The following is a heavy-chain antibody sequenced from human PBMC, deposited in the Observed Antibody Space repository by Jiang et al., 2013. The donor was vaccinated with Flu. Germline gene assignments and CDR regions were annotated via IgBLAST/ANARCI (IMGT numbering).Heavy chain of an antibody. CDR3: ARGDGGRSGSEQLDY. J-gene: IGHJ4*02. V-gene: IGHV1-69*08. CDR2: SIPILNTA. CDR1: GGNFVSYS. Sequence: GAEVKKPGSSMKLSCKASGGNFVSYSFSWVRQAPGQGLEWMGRSIPILNTAHYAQRFQGRVTITADKSTSTVYLELSTLRAEDTAVYYCARGDGGRSGSEQLDYWGQGTLVTVSS. D-gene: IGHD6-19*01.